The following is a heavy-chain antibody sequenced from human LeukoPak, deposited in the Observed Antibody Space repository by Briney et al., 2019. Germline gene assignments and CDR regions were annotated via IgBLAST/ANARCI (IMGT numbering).Heavy chain of an antibody. CDR1: GFTFSSYS. CDR2: ICSYGSYI. J-gene: IGHJ5*02. V-gene: IGHV3-21*01. CDR3: ARDYLVVPAAMWWFDP. D-gene: IGHD2-2*01. Sequence: PGGALRLSCAASGFTFSSYSMNWVRQAPGKGLEWVSSICSYGSYIYYADSLKGRFPISRDNAKNSLYLQMNSLRAEDTAVYYCARDYLVVPAAMWWFDPWGQGTLVTVSS.